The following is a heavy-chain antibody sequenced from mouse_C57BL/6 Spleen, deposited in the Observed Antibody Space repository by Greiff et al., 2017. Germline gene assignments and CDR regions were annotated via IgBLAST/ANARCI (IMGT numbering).Heavy chain of an antibody. Sequence: VQLQQSGPELVKPGASVKMSCKASGYTFTSYVMHWVKQKPGQGLEWIGYIYPYNDGTKYNEKFKGKATLTSDKSSSTAYMELSSLTSEDSAVYYCSLPLYYDFFWFAYWGQGTLVTVSA. CDR1: GYTFTSYV. CDR2: IYPYNDGT. CDR3: SLPLYYDFFWFAY. V-gene: IGHV1-14*01. J-gene: IGHJ3*01. D-gene: IGHD2-4*01.